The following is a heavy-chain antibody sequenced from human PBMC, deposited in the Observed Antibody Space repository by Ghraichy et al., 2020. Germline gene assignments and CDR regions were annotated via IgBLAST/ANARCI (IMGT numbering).Heavy chain of an antibody. CDR1: GYTFTSYA. J-gene: IGHJ3*02. V-gene: IGHV1-3*01. CDR2: INAGNGNT. D-gene: IGHD6-13*01. Sequence: ASVKVSCKASGYTFTSYAMHWVRQAPGQRLEWMGWINAGNGNTKYSQKFQGRVTITRDTSASTAYMELSSLRSEDTAVYYCARDLNRYSPADDAFDIWGQGTMVTVSS. CDR3: ARDLNRYSPADDAFDI.